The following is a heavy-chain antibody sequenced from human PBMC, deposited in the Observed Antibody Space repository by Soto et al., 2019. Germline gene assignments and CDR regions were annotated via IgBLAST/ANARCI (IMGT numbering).Heavy chain of an antibody. V-gene: IGHV1-69*04. J-gene: IGHJ3*02. CDR2: IIPILGIA. D-gene: IGHD3-22*01. Sequence: SVKVACKASGGTFSSYTISWVRQAPGQGLEWMGRIIPILGIANYAQKFQGRVTITADKSTSTAYMELSSLRSEDTAVYYCARDVAYDSRGSGVEDALDIWGQGTMVTVSS. CDR1: GGTFSSYT. CDR3: ARDVAYDSRGSGVEDALDI.